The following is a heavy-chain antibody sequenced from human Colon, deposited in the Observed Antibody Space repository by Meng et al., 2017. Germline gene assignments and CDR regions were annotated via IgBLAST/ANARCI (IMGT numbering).Heavy chain of an antibody. CDR1: DSSVSSGNYY. V-gene: IGHV4-61*01. CDR2: ISYSGNT. D-gene: IGHD5-18*01. Sequence: QVQLQESGPGLVKPSETLSLTCIVSDSSVSSGNYYCSWIRQSPGRGLEWIGYISYSGNTNYNPSLKSRLTMSVDTSKTHFSLKLTSVTAADTAVYFCARSRGGRGHTYGFESWGQGTLVTVSS. CDR3: ARSRGGRGHTYGFES. J-gene: IGHJ4*02.